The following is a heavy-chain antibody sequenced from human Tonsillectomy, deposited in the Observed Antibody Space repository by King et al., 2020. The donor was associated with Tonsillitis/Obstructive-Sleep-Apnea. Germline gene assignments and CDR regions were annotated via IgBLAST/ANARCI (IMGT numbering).Heavy chain of an antibody. CDR3: TRVGTSGRYSYDF. CDR1: GFTFRDYG. J-gene: IGHJ3*01. Sequence: EVQLVESGGGLVQPGRSLRLSCTVSGFTFRDYGMSWVRQAPGKELEWVGFIRSKTYGGTTDYAASVKGRVTISTDDSKSIAYLQMNSLKTGDTAVYYCTRVGTSGRYSYDFWGQGTMFTVSS. CDR2: IRSKTYGGTT. V-gene: IGHV3-49*04. D-gene: IGHD1-26*01.